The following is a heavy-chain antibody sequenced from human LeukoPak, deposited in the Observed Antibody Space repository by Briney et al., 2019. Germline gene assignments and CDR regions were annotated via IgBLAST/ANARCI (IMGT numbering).Heavy chain of an antibody. V-gene: IGHV3-48*01. CDR1: GFTFSSYS. D-gene: IGHD3-10*01. CDR3: ARDRPLLWFGELFDYYYGMDV. Sequence: GGSLRLSCAASGFTFSSYSMNWVRQAPGKGLEWVSYISSSSTIYYADSVKGRFTISRDNAKNSLYLQMNSLRAEDTAVYYCARDRPLLWFGELFDYYYGMDVWGQGTTVTVSS. J-gene: IGHJ6*02. CDR2: ISSSSTI.